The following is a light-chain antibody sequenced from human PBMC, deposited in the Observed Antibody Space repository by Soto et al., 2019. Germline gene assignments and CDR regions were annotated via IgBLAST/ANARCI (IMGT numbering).Light chain of an antibody. J-gene: IGKJ1*01. Sequence: EIVLTQSPATRSSFPGNRVTLSCRASQYINTRLAWYQHRPGQAPRLLIYQTSLRAAGIPARFSASGSGTDFTLTISDVQPEDFALYYCHQRQSWPRTFGQGTKVDI. CDR3: HQRQSWPRT. V-gene: IGKV3-11*01. CDR2: QTS. CDR1: QYINTR.